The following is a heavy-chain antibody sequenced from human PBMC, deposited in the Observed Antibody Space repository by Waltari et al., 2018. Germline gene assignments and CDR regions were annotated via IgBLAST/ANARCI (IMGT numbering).Heavy chain of an antibody. CDR2: IIPIFGTA. J-gene: IGHJ6*03. CDR1: GGTFSSYA. Sequence: QVQLVQSGAEVKKPGSSVKVSCKDSGGTFSSYAISWVRQAPGQGLEWMGGIIPIFGTANYAQKFQGRVTITADESTSTAYMELSSLRSEDTAVYYCARAARVPAAMGYYYYYMDVWGKGTTVTISS. CDR3: ARAARVPAAMGYYYYYMDV. V-gene: IGHV1-69*12. D-gene: IGHD2-2*01.